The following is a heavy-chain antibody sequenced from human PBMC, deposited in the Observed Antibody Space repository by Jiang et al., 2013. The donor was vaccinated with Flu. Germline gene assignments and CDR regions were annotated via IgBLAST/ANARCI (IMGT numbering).Heavy chain of an antibody. J-gene: IGHJ4*02. CDR1: GDSVSNTGVV. Sequence: QTLSLTCAISGDSVSNTGVVWNWVRQSPSRGLEWLGWTCYRSSWSTNYGLSVRGRNNHQPRHIQKPFSLQLNSMTPEDTAVYFCARGSYRRLDYWGQGTLVTVSS. CDR2: TCYRSSWST. V-gene: IGHV6-1*01. D-gene: IGHD3-16*02. CDR3: ARGSYRRLDY.